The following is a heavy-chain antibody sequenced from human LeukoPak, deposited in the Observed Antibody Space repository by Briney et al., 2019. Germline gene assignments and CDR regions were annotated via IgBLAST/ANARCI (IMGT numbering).Heavy chain of an antibody. V-gene: IGHV1-2*02. CDR2: INPNSGGT. CDR3: ARGRDYYDSSGYFSHYFDY. Sequence: EASVKVSCKASGYTFTGYYMHWVRQAPGQGLEWMGWINPNSGGTNYAQKFQGRVTMTRDTSISTAYMELSRLRSDDTAVYYCARGRDYYDSSGYFSHYFDYWGQGTLVTVSS. CDR1: GYTFTGYY. J-gene: IGHJ4*02. D-gene: IGHD3-22*01.